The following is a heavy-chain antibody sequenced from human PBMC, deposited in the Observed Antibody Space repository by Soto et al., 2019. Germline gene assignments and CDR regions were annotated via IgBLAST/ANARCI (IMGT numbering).Heavy chain of an antibody. CDR1: GSTFSNHA. D-gene: IGHD4-17*01. CDR2: IILPFGTP. Sequence: QVRLVQSGAEVKKPGSSVKVSCKASGSTFSNHAINWVRQAPGQGPEWMGVIILPFGTPNYAQRFQGRVTITADESMTTAYMELNGLRSEDTAVYYCARGPDYAGYIDDWGQGSLVTVSS. CDR3: ARGPDYAGYIDD. V-gene: IGHV1-69*13. J-gene: IGHJ4*02.